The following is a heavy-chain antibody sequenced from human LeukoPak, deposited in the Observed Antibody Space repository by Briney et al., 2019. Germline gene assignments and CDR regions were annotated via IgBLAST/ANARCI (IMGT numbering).Heavy chain of an antibody. Sequence: PGGSLRVSCAASGFTFSSYAMSWVRQAPGKGLEWVSPISGSGSSTYYADSVKGRFTISGDNSKNTLYLQMNSLRAEDTAVYYCAKGVAVASPYYFDYWGQGTLVTVSS. D-gene: IGHD6-19*01. V-gene: IGHV3-23*01. J-gene: IGHJ4*02. CDR1: GFTFSSYA. CDR2: ISGSGSST. CDR3: AKGVAVASPYYFDY.